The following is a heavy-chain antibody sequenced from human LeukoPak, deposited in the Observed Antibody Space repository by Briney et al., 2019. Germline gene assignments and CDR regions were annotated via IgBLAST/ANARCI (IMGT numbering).Heavy chain of an antibody. D-gene: IGHD3-10*01. Sequence: SETLSLTCTVSGGSISSYYWSWIRQPPGKGLEWIGYIYYSGSTNYNPSLKSRVTISVDTSKNQFSLKLSSVTAADTAVYYCASTFGGSGPRIYYYYGMDVWGQGTTVTVSS. CDR2: IYYSGST. V-gene: IGHV4-59*08. CDR3: ASTFGGSGPRIYYYYGMDV. J-gene: IGHJ6*02. CDR1: GGSISSYY.